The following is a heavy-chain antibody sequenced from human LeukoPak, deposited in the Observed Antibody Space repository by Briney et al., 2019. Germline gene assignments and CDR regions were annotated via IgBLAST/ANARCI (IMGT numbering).Heavy chain of an antibody. CDR2: INPNSGRT. CDR3: ARLGVFRNWFDP. D-gene: IGHD2-8*01. CDR1: GYTFTGYY. Sequence: ASVTVSCKASGYTFTGYYMHWVRQAPGQGREWMGWINPNSGRTNYAQKFQGRVTMTRHTSISTAYMELSRLRSDDTAVYCCARLGVFRNWFDPWGQGTLVTVSS. V-gene: IGHV1-2*02. J-gene: IGHJ5*02.